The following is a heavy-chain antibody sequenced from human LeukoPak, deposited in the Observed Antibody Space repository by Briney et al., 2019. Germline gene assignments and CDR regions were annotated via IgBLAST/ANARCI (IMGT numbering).Heavy chain of an antibody. D-gene: IGHD3-3*01. Sequence: ASVKVSCKASGYTFTGYYMHWVRQAPGQGLEWMGWINPNSGGTNYAQKFQGRVTMTRDTSISTAYMELSRLRSDNTAVYYCARSGTAIFGVVRTTLAWFDPWGQGTLVTVSS. CDR3: ARSGTAIFGVVRTTLAWFDP. V-gene: IGHV1-2*02. CDR1: GYTFTGYY. CDR2: INPNSGGT. J-gene: IGHJ5*02.